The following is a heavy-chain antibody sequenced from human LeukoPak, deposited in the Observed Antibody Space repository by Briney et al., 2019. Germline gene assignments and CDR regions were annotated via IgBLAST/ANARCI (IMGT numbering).Heavy chain of an antibody. V-gene: IGHV1-8*01. Sequence: GASVKVSCKASGYTFANYDINWVRQASGQGLEWMGWMNPHSGNTGYAQNFQGRVTMTRNTSISTAYMELSSLRSEDTAVYYCARGEGYSYGFDYWGQGTLVTVSS. D-gene: IGHD5-18*01. CDR3: ARGEGYSYGFDY. J-gene: IGHJ4*02. CDR2: MNPHSGNT. CDR1: GYTFANYD.